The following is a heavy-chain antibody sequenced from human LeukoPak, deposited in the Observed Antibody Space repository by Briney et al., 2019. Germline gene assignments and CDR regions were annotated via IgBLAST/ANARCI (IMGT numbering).Heavy chain of an antibody. Sequence: GASVKVPCKASGYTFSNYDINWVRQATGQGLEWMGYMNPNSGHTVYAQKFQGRVTMTRDTSISTAYMELSSLRFDDAAVYYCSRVPRESNSHWGQGTLVTVSS. V-gene: IGHV1-8*01. D-gene: IGHD1-1*01. CDR3: SRVPRESNSH. CDR2: MNPNSGHT. J-gene: IGHJ4*02. CDR1: GYTFSNYD.